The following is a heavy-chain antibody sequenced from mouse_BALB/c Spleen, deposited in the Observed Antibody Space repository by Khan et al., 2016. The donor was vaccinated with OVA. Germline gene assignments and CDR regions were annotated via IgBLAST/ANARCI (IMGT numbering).Heavy chain of an antibody. D-gene: IGHD2-13*01. J-gene: IGHJ3*01. CDR3: TRLGTTGWFAY. CDR1: GYSFTNYY. Sequence: VQLKESGPELMKPGASVKISCTASGYSFTNYYIHWVKQSHGQSLEWIGYIDPFNGGTNYNQKFKGTATLTVDKSSSTAYMHLSSLTSEDSAVDYCTRLGTTGWFAYWGQGTLVTVSA. V-gene: IGHV1S135*01. CDR2: IDPFNGGT.